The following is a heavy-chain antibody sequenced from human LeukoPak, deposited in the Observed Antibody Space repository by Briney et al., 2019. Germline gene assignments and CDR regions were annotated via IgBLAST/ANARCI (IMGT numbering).Heavy chain of an antibody. Sequence: PSETLSLTCAVYGGSFSGYYWRWIRQPPGKGLEWIGEINHSGSTNYNPSLKSRVTISVDTSKNQFSLKLSSVTAADTSVYYCARGTTGTTDGYFDYWGQGTLVTVSS. J-gene: IGHJ4*02. CDR3: ARGTTGTTDGYFDY. CDR2: INHSGST. D-gene: IGHD1-1*01. V-gene: IGHV4-34*01. CDR1: GGSFSGYY.